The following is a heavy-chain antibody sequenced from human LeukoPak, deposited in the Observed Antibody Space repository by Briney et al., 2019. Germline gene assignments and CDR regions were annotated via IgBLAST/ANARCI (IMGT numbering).Heavy chain of an antibody. CDR3: AKDEAWRPAAD. J-gene: IGHJ4*02. CDR1: GFTFTNYA. Sequence: GGSLRLSCAPSGFTFTNYAMSWVRQAPGKRLEWVSSITGSGDSAYYADSVKGRFTISRDNSKDTLYLQMNSLRAEDTAIYFCAKDEAWRPAADWGQGTLVTVSS. V-gene: IGHV3-23*01. D-gene: IGHD2-2*01. CDR2: ITGSGDSA.